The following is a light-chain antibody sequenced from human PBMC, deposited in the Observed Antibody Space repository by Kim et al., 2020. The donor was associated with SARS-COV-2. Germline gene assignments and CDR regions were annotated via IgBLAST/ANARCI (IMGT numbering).Light chain of an antibody. CDR3: SSYTGSNVI. CDR1: SSDVGRYNY. CDR2: DVN. J-gene: IGLJ2*01. Sequence: QSALTQPPSASGSPGQSVTISCTGTSSDVGRYNYVSWYQHHPGKAPKLMIYDVNKRPSGVPDRFSGSKSGNTASLTVSGLQADDEADYYCSSYTGSNVIFGGGTQLTVL. V-gene: IGLV2-8*01.